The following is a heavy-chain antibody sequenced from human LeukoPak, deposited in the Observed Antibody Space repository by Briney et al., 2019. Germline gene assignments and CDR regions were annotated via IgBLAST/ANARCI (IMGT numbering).Heavy chain of an antibody. D-gene: IGHD1-26*01. CDR3: VVLWERLGDFFFDF. V-gene: IGHV1-24*01. J-gene: IGHJ4*02. Sequence: ASVKVSCKVSGHTLTELSMHWVRQAPGKGPEWIGGYDPVEGTTIYPQKFQGRVTMTEDTSTDTAYLEMSYLRSEDTAVYFCVVLWERLGDFFFDFWGQGTQVTVSS. CDR2: YDPVEGTT. CDR1: GHTLTELS.